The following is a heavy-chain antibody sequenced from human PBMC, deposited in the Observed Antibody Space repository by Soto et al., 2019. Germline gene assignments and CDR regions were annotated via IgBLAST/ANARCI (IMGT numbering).Heavy chain of an antibody. Sequence: EVQLVESGGGLVQPGGSLRLSCAASGFTFSSYWMHWVRQAPGKGLVWVSRINSDGSSTSYADSVKGRFTISRDNAKNTLYLQMNSLSAEDTAVYYCARVCGGDCYGAFDIWGQGTMVTVSS. V-gene: IGHV3-74*01. D-gene: IGHD2-21*02. CDR1: GFTFSSYW. CDR2: INSDGSST. J-gene: IGHJ3*02. CDR3: ARVCGGDCYGAFDI.